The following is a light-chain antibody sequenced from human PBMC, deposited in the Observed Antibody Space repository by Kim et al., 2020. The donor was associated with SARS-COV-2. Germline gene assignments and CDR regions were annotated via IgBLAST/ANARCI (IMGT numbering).Light chain of an antibody. J-gene: IGKJ4*01. CDR1: QTVSSIY. CDR3: HHYGSSPLA. CDR2: GAS. V-gene: IGKV3-20*01. Sequence: LSPAQRSTHSCKASQTVSSIYLARYQQKPGQAPRLLLHGASSRATGIPDRFSGSGSGTDFTLTISRLEPEDFAVYFCHHYGSSPLAFGGGTKLEI.